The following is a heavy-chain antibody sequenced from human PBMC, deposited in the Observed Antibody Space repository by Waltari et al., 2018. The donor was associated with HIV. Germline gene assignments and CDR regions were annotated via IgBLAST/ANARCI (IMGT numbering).Heavy chain of an antibody. V-gene: IGHV3-21*03. J-gene: IGHJ4*02. CDR3: AGGGYDYAWGTYRPFDY. Sequence: EVQLVESGGGLVKPGGSLRLSCAASGIPSSTYNINWVRQAPGKGLECVSSISSVGSYIYYPDSFKGRFTISRDNAKNSLYLQMNSLRAEDTVVYYCAGGGYDYAWGTYRPFDYWGQGTLVTVSS. D-gene: IGHD3-16*02. CDR1: GIPSSTYN. CDR2: ISSVGSYI.